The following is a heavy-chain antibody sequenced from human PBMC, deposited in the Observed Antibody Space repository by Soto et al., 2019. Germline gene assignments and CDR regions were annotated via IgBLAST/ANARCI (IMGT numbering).Heavy chain of an antibody. CDR1: GFTFSSYA. J-gene: IGHJ4*02. CDR2: ISGSGGST. CDR3: AKARSSGWYYFDY. V-gene: IGHV3-23*01. Sequence: EVQLLESGGGLVQPGGSLRLSCAASGFTFSSYAMSWVRQAPGKGLEWVSAISGSGGSTYYADSVKGRFTISSDNSKNTLYLQMNSLRAEDMAVYYCAKARSSGWYYFDYWGQGTLVTVSS. D-gene: IGHD6-19*01.